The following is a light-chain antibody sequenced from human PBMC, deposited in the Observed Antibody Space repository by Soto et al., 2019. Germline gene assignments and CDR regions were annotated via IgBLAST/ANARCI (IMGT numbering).Light chain of an antibody. V-gene: IGKV2-28*01. CDR1: QRLLHSNGNTF. Sequence: EIVMTQSPPSLTVTPGEPASISCRSSQRLLHSNGNTFLVWYVQKPGQSPQLLISLGSNRASGVPDRVRDSEAGTDFTLKISRVEAEDVEVYYCMQALQSPYTFGQGNKLEIK. CDR2: LGS. CDR3: MQALQSPYT. J-gene: IGKJ2*01.